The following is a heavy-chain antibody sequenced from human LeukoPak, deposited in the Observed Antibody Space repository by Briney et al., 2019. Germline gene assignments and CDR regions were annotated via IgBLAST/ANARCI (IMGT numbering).Heavy chain of an antibody. Sequence: GGSLRLSCAASGFTFSSYNMNWVRQAPGKGLEWVSYISSSSSAKYYADSVKGRFTISRDNAKNSLYLQMNSLRAEDTAVYYCAKDKVSFYGSGSPDYWGQGTLVTVSS. D-gene: IGHD3-10*01. J-gene: IGHJ4*02. CDR3: AKDKVSFYGSGSPDY. CDR2: ISSSSSAK. CDR1: GFTFSSYN. V-gene: IGHV3-48*01.